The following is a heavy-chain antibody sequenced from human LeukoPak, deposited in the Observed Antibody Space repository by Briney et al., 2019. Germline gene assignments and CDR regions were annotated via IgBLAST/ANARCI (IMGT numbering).Heavy chain of an antibody. Sequence: GESPKISCKGSGYSFTNYWIGWVRHLPGKGLEWMGIIYPRDSDTRYSPSFQGQVTISADKSIDTAYLQWSSLKASDTAIYYCARTQDRIAARSWGQGTLVTVSS. D-gene: IGHD6-13*01. CDR1: GYSFTNYW. V-gene: IGHV5-51*01. J-gene: IGHJ4*02. CDR2: IYPRDSDT. CDR3: ARTQDRIAARS.